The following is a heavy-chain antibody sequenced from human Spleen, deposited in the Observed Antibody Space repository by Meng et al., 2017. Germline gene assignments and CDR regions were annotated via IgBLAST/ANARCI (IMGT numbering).Heavy chain of an antibody. D-gene: IGHD6-6*01. CDR1: GFTFSSYR. J-gene: IGHJ4*02. Sequence: EVQLVESGGGLVRPGGSRRLSCATSGFTFSSYRMNWVRQAPGKGLEWVSTISSGSNFIYYADSVKGRFTISRDNAKNSLYLQINSLRAEDTAVYYCARDIAGRLFDNWGQGTLAPSPQ. CDR2: ISSGSNFI. CDR3: ARDIAGRLFDN. V-gene: IGHV3-21*01.